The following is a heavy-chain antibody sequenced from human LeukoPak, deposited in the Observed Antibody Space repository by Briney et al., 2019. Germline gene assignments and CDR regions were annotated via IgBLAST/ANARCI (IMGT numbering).Heavy chain of an antibody. V-gene: IGHV1-2*02. D-gene: IGHD3-22*01. J-gene: IGHJ4*02. CDR3: ARVKNYYDSSGYLYYFDY. CDR1: GYTFTGYF. CDR2: INPNSGGT. Sequence: ASVKVSCKASGYTFTGYFMHWVRQAPGQGLEWMGWINPNSGGTNYAQKFQGRVTMTRDTSISTAYMELSRLRSDDTAVHYCARVKNYYDSSGYLYYFDYWGQGTLVTVSS.